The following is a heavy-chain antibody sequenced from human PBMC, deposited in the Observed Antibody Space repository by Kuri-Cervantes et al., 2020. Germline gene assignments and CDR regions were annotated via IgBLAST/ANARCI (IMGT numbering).Heavy chain of an antibody. Sequence: GESLKISCKASGYTFTSYDINWVRQATGQGLEWMGWMNPNSGNTGYAQKFQGRVTITRDTSASTAYMELRSLQSDDTAVYYCARADYFDFWGQGTLVTVSS. V-gene: IGHV1-8*01. CDR2: MNPNSGNT. CDR1: GYTFTSYD. J-gene: IGHJ4*02. CDR3: ARADYFDF.